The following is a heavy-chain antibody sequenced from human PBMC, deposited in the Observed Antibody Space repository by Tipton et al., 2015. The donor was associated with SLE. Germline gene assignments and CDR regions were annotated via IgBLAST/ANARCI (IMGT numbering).Heavy chain of an antibody. V-gene: IGHV4-59*08. D-gene: IGHD6-19*01. CDR2: IYYSGST. Sequence: TLSLTCTVSSGSINNYYWSWIRQPPGKGLEWIGHIYYSGSTNYNPSLKSRVTISVDTSKNQFSLKLSSVTAADTAVYYCARQEGWLVHFDYWGQGTLVTVSS. CDR3: ARQEGWLVHFDY. J-gene: IGHJ4*02. CDR1: SGSINNYY.